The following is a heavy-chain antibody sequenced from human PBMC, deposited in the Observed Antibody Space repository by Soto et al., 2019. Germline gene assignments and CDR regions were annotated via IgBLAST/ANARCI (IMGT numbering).Heavy chain of an antibody. D-gene: IGHD3-10*01. J-gene: IGHJ6*03. CDR2: ISAYNGDT. Sequence: QVQLVQSGGEVRKPGASVKVSCKASGYTFTSHGISWVRQAPGQGLEWMGWISAYNGDTNYAQKLQGRVTVTTDRSTSTAYMELRSLRSEDTAEYYCARMVRGSNIDSYHYTDVWGKGTTVTVSS. V-gene: IGHV1-18*01. CDR1: GYTFTSHG. CDR3: ARMVRGSNIDSYHYTDV.